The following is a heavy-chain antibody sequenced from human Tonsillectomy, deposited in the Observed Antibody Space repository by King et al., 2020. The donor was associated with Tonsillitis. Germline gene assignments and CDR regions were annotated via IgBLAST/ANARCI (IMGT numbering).Heavy chain of an antibody. CDR3: VRFDILTAYGPDY. D-gene: IGHD3-9*01. CDR2: ISGSGSTI. J-gene: IGHJ4*02. V-gene: IGHV3-48*01. Sequence: VQLVESGGGLVQPGGSLRLSCAASGFSFRSYSMNCVRQAPGKGLIWLSYISGSGSTIYYAESVEGRFTISRDNAKHSLYLEMSSLRAEDTAVYYCVRFDILTAYGPDYWGQGTLVTVSS. CDR1: GFSFRSYS.